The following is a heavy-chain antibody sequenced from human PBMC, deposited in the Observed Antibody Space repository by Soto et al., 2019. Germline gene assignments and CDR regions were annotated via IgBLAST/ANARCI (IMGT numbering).Heavy chain of an antibody. Sequence: PGGSLRLSCAASGFTFSYYYMSWIRQAPGKGLGWVSYISSSSSYTNYADSVKGRFTISRDNAKNSLYLQMNSLRAEDTAVYYCARDYVIAAAGTDYYYGMDVWGQGTTVTVS. CDR3: ARDYVIAAAGTDYYYGMDV. D-gene: IGHD6-13*01. J-gene: IGHJ6*02. V-gene: IGHV3-11*06. CDR1: GFTFSYYY. CDR2: ISSSSSYT.